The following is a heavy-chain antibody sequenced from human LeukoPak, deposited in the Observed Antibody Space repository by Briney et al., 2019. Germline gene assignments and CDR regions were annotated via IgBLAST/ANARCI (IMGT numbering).Heavy chain of an antibody. J-gene: IGHJ4*02. CDR1: GFTFSSYA. Sequence: GGSLRLSCAASGFTFSSYAMSWVRQAPGKGLEWASAISGSGGSTYYADSVKGWFTISRDNSKNTLYLQMNSLRAEDTAVYYCAKSLVRGVIITTYYDYWGKGTLVTVSS. CDR3: AKSLVRGVIITTYYDY. V-gene: IGHV3-23*01. CDR2: ISGSGGST. D-gene: IGHD3-10*01.